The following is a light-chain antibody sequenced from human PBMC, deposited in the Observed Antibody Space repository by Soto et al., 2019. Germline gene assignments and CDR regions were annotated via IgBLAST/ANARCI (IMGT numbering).Light chain of an antibody. Sequence: QSALTQPPSASGSPGQSVTISCTGTKSDIGVYDFVSWYQHHPGKAPRLIIYEVVQRPSGVPDRFSGSKSGNTASLTVSGLQAADEADYFCKSYAGRNTYVFGSGTKVTVL. CDR2: EVV. CDR1: KSDIGVYDF. V-gene: IGLV2-8*01. J-gene: IGLJ1*01. CDR3: KSYAGRNTYV.